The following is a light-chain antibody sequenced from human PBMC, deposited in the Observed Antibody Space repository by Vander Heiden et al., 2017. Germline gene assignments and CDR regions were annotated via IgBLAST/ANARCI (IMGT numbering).Light chain of an antibody. CDR2: DAS. J-gene: IGKJ1*01. Sequence: DIQMSQSRYTLSACVGDRVTITCRGSQRISSWLAWYQQKPGKAAKLLIYDASSLESGVPSRFSGSGSGTEFTLTISSLQPDDFATYYCQQYNSYSAWTFGQGTKVEIK. V-gene: IGKV1-5*01. CDR1: QRISSW. CDR3: QQYNSYSAWT.